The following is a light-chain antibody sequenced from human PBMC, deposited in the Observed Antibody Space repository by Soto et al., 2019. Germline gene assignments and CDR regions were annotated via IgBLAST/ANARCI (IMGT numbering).Light chain of an antibody. CDR3: SSYTGTNTYV. J-gene: IGLJ1*01. V-gene: IGLV2-14*01. CDR1: SSDVGGYNY. Sequence: QSALTQPASVSGSPGQSITISCTGTSSDVGGYNYVSWYQQHPGKAPKLMIYEVSDRPSGVSNRFSGSKSGNTASLAISGLQDEDEADYYCSSYTGTNTYVFGTGTKVTVL. CDR2: EVS.